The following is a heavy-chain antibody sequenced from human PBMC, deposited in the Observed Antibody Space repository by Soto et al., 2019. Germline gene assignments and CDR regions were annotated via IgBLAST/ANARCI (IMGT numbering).Heavy chain of an antibody. J-gene: IGHJ4*02. Sequence: GGSLRLACAASGFTFSSYAISWVRQAPGKGLEWVAAISGSGGSTYYADSVKGRFTISRDNSKNTLYLQMNSLRAEDTAVYYCAKAERITMIVVVPPHFDYWGQGTLVTVSS. D-gene: IGHD3-22*01. CDR2: ISGSGGST. CDR1: GFTFSSYA. CDR3: AKAERITMIVVVPPHFDY. V-gene: IGHV3-23*01.